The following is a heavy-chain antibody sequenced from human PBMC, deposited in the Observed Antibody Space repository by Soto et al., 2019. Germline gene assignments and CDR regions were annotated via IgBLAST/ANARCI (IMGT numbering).Heavy chain of an antibody. CDR1: GYTFTNYG. D-gene: IGHD3-22*01. CDR2: ISAYNDDT. J-gene: IGHJ4*02. Sequence: ASVKVSCKAAGYTFTNYGISWVRQAPGQEIEWMGWISAYNDDTNYAQKLQGRVTMTTDTSTSTAYMELRSLRSDDTAVYYCARIMASGYYPFDYWGQGTLVTVSS. V-gene: IGHV1-18*01. CDR3: ARIMASGYYPFDY.